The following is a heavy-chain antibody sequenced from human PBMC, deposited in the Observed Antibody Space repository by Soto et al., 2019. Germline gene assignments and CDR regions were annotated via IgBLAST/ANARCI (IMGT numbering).Heavy chain of an antibody. CDR2: ISAYNGNT. CDR3: ARVDIVVVVSYYGMDV. CDR1: GYTFTSYG. J-gene: IGHJ6*02. D-gene: IGHD2-15*01. V-gene: IGHV1-18*01. Sequence: ASVKVSCKASGYTFTSYGISWVRQAPGQGLEWMGWISAYNGNTSYAQKLQGRVTMTTDTSTSTAYMELRSLRSDDTAVYYCARVDIVVVVSYYGMDVWGQGTTVTVSS.